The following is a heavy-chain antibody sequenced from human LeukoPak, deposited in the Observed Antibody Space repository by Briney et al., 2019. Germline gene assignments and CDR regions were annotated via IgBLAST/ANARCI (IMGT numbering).Heavy chain of an antibody. CDR3: ARDRTYCSSTSCTRLGMDV. CDR1: GSTFTRYG. D-gene: IGHD2-2*01. J-gene: IGHJ6*02. CDR2: VWHDGSDN. V-gene: IGHV3-33*01. Sequence: PGGSLRLSCEVSGSTFTRYGMHWVRQAPGKGLEWVAVVWHDGSDNAYADSVKGRFTISRDDTKNMLYLQMNSLRAEDTALYYCARDRTYCSSTSCTRLGMDVWGQGTTVTVSS.